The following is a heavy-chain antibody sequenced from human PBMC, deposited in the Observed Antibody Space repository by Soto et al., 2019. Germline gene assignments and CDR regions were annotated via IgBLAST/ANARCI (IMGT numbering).Heavy chain of an antibody. D-gene: IGHD5-18*01. Sequence: QVQLVESGGGVVQPGRSLRLSCAASGFTFSSYAMHWVRQAPGKGLEWVAVISYDGSNKYYADSVKGRFTISRDNSKNTLYLQMNSLRAEVTAVYYCARGMVKGPFDYWGQGTLVTVSS. CDR2: ISYDGSNK. J-gene: IGHJ4*02. CDR3: ARGMVKGPFDY. CDR1: GFTFSSYA. V-gene: IGHV3-30-3*01.